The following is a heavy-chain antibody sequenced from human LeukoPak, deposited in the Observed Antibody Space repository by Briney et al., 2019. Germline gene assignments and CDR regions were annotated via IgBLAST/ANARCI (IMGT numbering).Heavy chain of an antibody. CDR3: ARGVAPDY. D-gene: IGHD3-3*01. CDR2: IRYDGSNE. CDR1: GFQFSGYG. J-gene: IGHJ4*02. Sequence: GGSLRLSCAASGFQFSGYGLHWVRQAPDKGLEWVAFIRYDGSNEYYADSVKGRFTISRDNSKNTLYLQMNSLRAEDTSVYYCARGVAPDYWGQGTLVTVSS. V-gene: IGHV3-30*02.